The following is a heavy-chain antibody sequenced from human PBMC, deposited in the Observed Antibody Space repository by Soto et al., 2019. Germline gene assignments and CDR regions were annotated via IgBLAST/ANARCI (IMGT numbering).Heavy chain of an antibody. J-gene: IGHJ3*02. CDR3: AREGPRYSSSWYGAFDI. V-gene: IGHV3-33*01. CDR1: GFTFSSYG. CDR2: IWYDGSNK. Sequence: GALRLTCTASGFTFSSYGMHWVRQAPGKGLEWVAVIWYDGSNKYYADSVKGRFTISRDNSKNTLYLQMKSLRAEDTAVYYCAREGPRYSSSWYGAFDIWGQGTMVTV. D-gene: IGHD6-13*01.